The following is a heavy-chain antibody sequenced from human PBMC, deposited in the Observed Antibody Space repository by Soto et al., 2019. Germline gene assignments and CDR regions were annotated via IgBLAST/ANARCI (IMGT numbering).Heavy chain of an antibody. CDR3: ARDTSRRQIYHGMDV. Sequence: GASVKVSYKASGGTFSSYAISWVRQAPGQGLEWMGGIIPIFGIANYAQKFQGRVTTTADTSTSIVFMELSSLRSEDTAVYFCARDTSRRQIYHGMDVWGQGTTVTVSS. CDR1: GGTFSSYA. J-gene: IGHJ6*02. V-gene: IGHV1-69*10. D-gene: IGHD1-1*01. CDR2: IIPIFGIA.